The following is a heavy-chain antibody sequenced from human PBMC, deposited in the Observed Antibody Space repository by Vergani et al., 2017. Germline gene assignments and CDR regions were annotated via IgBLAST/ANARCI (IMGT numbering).Heavy chain of an antibody. J-gene: IGHJ5*02. CDR3: ASLQTRYCSSTSCYDWFDR. V-gene: IGHV4-59*01. CDR2: IYYSGST. D-gene: IGHD2-2*01. CDR1: GGSISSYY. Sequence: QVQLQESGPGLVKPSETLSLTCTVSGGSISSYYWSWIRQPPGKGLEWIGYIYYSGSTNYNPSLKSRVTISVDTSKNQFSLKLSAVTAADTAVYYCASLQTRYCSSTSCYDWFDRWGQGTLVTVSS.